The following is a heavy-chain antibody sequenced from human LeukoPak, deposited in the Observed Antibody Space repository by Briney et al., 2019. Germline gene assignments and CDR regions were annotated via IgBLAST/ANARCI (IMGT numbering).Heavy chain of an antibody. V-gene: IGHV3-48*01. CDR3: ARADYYYGTDV. J-gene: IGHJ6*02. Sequence: GGALRLSCAASGFTFSSYSMNWVRQAPGKGLEWLSYISSSSTVIYYADSVKGRFTISRDNAKDSLYLQMNSLRVEDTAVYHCARADYYYGTDVWGQGTTVTVSS. CDR1: GFTFSSYS. CDR2: ISSSSTVI.